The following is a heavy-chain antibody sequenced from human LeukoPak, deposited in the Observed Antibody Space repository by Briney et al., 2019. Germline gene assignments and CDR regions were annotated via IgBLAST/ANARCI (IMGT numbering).Heavy chain of an antibody. CDR1: KFTFSSYA. J-gene: IGHJ6*03. CDR3: ARVHSGSYQYYYYYYMDV. D-gene: IGHD1-26*01. V-gene: IGHV3-21*01. CDR2: ISGSSSYI. Sequence: GGSLRLSCAASKFTFSSYAMNWVRLAPGKGLEWVSSISGSSSYIYYADSVKGRFTISRDNANNSLYLQMNSLRAEDTAVYYCARVHSGSYQYYYYYYMDVWGKGTTVTVSS.